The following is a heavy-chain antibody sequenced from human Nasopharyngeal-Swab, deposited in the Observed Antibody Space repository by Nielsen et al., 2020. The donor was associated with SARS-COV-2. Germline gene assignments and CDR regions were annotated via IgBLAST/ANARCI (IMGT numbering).Heavy chain of an antibody. CDR3: AKRPTGSTFGD. D-gene: IGHD3-16*01. CDR2: ISGSGGST. Sequence: GESLKISCAASGFTFSSYAMSWVRQAPGKGLEWVSAISGSGGSTYYADSVKGRFTISRDNSKNTLYLQMNSLGAEDTAVYYCAKRPTGSTFGDWGQGTLVTVSS. V-gene: IGHV3-23*01. CDR1: GFTFSSYA. J-gene: IGHJ4*02.